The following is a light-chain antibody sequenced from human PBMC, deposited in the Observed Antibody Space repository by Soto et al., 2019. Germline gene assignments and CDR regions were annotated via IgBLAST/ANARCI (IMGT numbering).Light chain of an antibody. CDR3: QQYGNFPRT. V-gene: IGKV3-20*01. J-gene: IGKJ1*01. Sequence: EIVLTQSPGTLSLSPAERATLSCRASQSVTSGDLAWYQQNPGQAPRRLMYGASRMITAVPDRFSGSGSWTDFTLPISRLQPEDFAVYYGQQYGNFPRTLGQGTEVEIQ. CDR1: QSVTSGD. CDR2: GAS.